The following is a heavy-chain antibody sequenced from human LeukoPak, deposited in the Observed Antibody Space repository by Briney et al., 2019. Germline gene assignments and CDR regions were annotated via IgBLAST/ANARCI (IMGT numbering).Heavy chain of an antibody. D-gene: IGHD3-10*01. J-gene: IGHJ4*02. CDR3: ARGVREEFDY. V-gene: IGHV1-69*13. CDR1: GYTFTSYY. CDR2: IIPIFGTA. Sequence: GASVKVSCKASGYTFTSYYMHWVRQAPGQGLEWMGGIIPIFGTANYAQKFQGRVTITADESTSTAYMELSSLRSEDTAVYYCARGVREEFDYWGQGTLVTVSS.